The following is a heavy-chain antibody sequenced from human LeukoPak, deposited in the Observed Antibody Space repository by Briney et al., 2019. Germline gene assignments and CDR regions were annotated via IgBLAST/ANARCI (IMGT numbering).Heavy chain of an antibody. V-gene: IGHV3-7*01. J-gene: IGHJ4*02. CDR3: VRDSLVGYGHRYFDC. D-gene: IGHD5-18*01. CDR2: IKQDGSEK. CDR1: GFTFSNFE. Sequence: GGSLRLSCAASGFTFSNFEMNWVRQAPGKGLEWVANIKQDGSEKKYVDSVKGRLTISRDNAKNSLYLQMNSLRVEDTAVYYCVRDSLVGYGHRYFDCWGQGTLVTVSS.